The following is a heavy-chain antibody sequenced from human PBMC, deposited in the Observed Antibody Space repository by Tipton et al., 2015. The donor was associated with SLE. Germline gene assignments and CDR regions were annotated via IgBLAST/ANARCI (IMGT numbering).Heavy chain of an antibody. CDR1: GASVGTYC. J-gene: IGHJ6*02. CDR3: ARQRLRLLSPLDA. D-gene: IGHD3-10*01. CDR2: VCNSGST. Sequence: TLSLTCIVSGASVGTYCWNWLRQSPGKGLEWIGCVCNSGSTNYSPSLESRGTISVDTSKHQFSLELTSVTAADTAVYFCARQRLRLLSPLDAWGQGTTVTVSS. V-gene: IGHV4-59*08.